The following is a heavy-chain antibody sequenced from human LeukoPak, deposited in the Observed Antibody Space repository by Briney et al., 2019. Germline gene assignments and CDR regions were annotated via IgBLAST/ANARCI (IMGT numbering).Heavy chain of an antibody. V-gene: IGHV3-23*01. CDR1: GFTFSSYA. Sequence: GGSLRLSCAASGFTFSSYAMSWVRQAPGKGLEWVSAISGSGGSTYYADPVKGRFTISRDNSKNTLYLQMNSPRAEDTAVYYCAKDHGDYPDYWGQGTLVTVSS. J-gene: IGHJ4*02. D-gene: IGHD4-17*01. CDR2: ISGSGGST. CDR3: AKDHGDYPDY.